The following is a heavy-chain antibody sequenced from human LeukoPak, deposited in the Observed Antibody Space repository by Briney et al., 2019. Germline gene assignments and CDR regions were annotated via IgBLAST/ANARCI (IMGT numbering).Heavy chain of an antibody. D-gene: IGHD2-2*01. CDR3: ARYCSVPSCSGGFDY. CDR1: GFTFSSYS. J-gene: IGHJ4*01. Sequence: GGSLTLSCAASGFTFSSYSMKWVRQAPGKGLEWVSYIISSSDTIYYADSVKGRFTISRDNAKNSLYLQMNSLRDEDTAVYYCARYCSVPSCSGGFDYWGHGTLVTVSS. V-gene: IGHV3-48*02. CDR2: IISSSDTI.